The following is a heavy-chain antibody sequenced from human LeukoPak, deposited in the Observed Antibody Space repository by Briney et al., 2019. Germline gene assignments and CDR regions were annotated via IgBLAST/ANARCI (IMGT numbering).Heavy chain of an antibody. CDR2: INSDGSTT. Sequence: GGSLRLSCAGSGFTFSTYWMHWVRQAPGKGLVWVSRINSDGSTTSYADSVKGRFTISRDNAKNSLYLQMNSLRAEDTAVYYCTREGNWNDQDYWGQGTLVTVSS. CDR3: TREGNWNDQDY. D-gene: IGHD1-20*01. J-gene: IGHJ4*02. CDR1: GFTFSTYW. V-gene: IGHV3-74*01.